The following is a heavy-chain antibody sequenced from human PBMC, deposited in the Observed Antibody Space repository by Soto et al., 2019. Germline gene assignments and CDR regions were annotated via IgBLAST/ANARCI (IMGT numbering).Heavy chain of an antibody. V-gene: IGHV1-69*13. D-gene: IGHD6-25*01. CDR2: IIPLFGRA. J-gene: IGHJ2*01. CDR1: GGTFSSYA. CDR3: AQTLGLAAAGPGRFDL. Sequence: SVKVSCKASGGTFSSYAISWVRQAPGQGLEWMGGIIPLFGRANYAQKFQGRVTITAAASTSTAYMELSSLRSEDTAVYYCAQTLGLAAAGPGRFDLWGRGTLVTVPS.